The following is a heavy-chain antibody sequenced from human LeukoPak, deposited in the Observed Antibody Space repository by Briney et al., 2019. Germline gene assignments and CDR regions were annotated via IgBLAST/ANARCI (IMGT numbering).Heavy chain of an antibody. J-gene: IGHJ6*03. CDR3: ARTTEGGYTYGYFYYYYMDV. CDR2: IYYSGST. CDR1: GGSISSGSYY. Sequence: SETLSLTCTVSGGSISSGSYYWSWFRQPPGKGLEWIGYIYYSGSTNYNPSLKSRVTISVDTSKNQFSLKLTSVTAADTAVYYCARTTEGGYTYGYFYYYYMDVWGKGTTVTISS. V-gene: IGHV4-61*01. D-gene: IGHD5-18*01.